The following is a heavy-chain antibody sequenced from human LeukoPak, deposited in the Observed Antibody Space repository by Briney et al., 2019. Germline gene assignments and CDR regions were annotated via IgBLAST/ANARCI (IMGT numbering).Heavy chain of an antibody. Sequence: SETLSLTCAVYGGSFSGYYWSWIRQPPGKGLEWIGEINHSGSTNYNPSLKSRVTISVDTSKNQFSLKLSSETAADTAVYYCARGPLYYYDSSGYRFDYWGQGTLVTVSS. J-gene: IGHJ4*02. V-gene: IGHV4-34*01. CDR1: GGSFSGYY. CDR3: ARGPLYYYDSSGYRFDY. D-gene: IGHD3-22*01. CDR2: INHSGST.